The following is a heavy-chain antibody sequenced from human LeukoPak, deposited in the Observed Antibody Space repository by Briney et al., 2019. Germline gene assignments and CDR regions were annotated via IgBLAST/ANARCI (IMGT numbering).Heavy chain of an antibody. D-gene: IGHD3-22*01. Sequence: GGSLRLSCASGFTFSDYYMSWIRQAPGKGLEWVSHISSSGSTRYYADSVKGRFTISRDNAKNSLYLQMNSLRAEDTAVCYCARTAYYYDSSGYDDAFDIWGQGTMVTVSS. J-gene: IGHJ3*02. CDR2: ISSSGSTR. CDR3: ARTAYYYDSSGYDDAFDI. CDR1: GFTFSDYY. V-gene: IGHV3-11*01.